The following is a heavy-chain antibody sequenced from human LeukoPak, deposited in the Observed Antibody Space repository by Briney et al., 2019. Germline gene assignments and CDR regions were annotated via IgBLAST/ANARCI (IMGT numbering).Heavy chain of an antibody. V-gene: IGHV4-38-2*02. Sequence: SETLSLTCTVSGYSIKSGYYWGWIRQAPGKGLEWIGSINHSGSTDYNPSLKSRVTISVDTSKNQFSLKLSSVTAADTAVYYCARRYSYGSGSYYNIWGQGTLVTVSS. CDR2: INHSGST. CDR3: ARRYSYGSGSYYNI. J-gene: IGHJ4*02. D-gene: IGHD3-10*01. CDR1: GYSIKSGYY.